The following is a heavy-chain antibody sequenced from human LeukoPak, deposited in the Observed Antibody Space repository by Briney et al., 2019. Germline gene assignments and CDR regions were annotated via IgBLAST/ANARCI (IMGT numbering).Heavy chain of an antibody. CDR2: ISYDGGDK. Sequence: GGSLRLSCAASGFIFNNYAMHWVRQAPGRGLEWVAVISYDGGDKFYADSVKGRFTISRDNSKNTLYLQMMYLRGEDTAVYHCARGGPRIATTSTGLDPWGQGTLVTVSS. CDR3: ARGGPRIATTSTGLDP. D-gene: IGHD6-13*01. CDR1: GFIFNNYA. V-gene: IGHV3-30*01. J-gene: IGHJ5*02.